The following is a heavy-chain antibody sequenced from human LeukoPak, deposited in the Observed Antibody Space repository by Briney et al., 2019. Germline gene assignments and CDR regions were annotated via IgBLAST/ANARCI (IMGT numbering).Heavy chain of an antibody. D-gene: IGHD6-19*01. CDR3: ARLEQWLVPGGYFDY. Sequence: PSETLSLTCTVSGGSISSYYWSWIRQPAGKGLEWIGRIYTSGTTYYNPSLKSRVTISVDTSKNQFSLKLSSVTAADTAVYYCARLEQWLVPGGYFDYWGQGTLATVSS. V-gene: IGHV4-4*07. CDR2: IYTSGTT. CDR1: GGSISSYY. J-gene: IGHJ4*02.